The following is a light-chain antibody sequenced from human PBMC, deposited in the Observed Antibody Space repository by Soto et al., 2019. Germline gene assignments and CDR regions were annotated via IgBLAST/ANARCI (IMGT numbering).Light chain of an antibody. CDR3: QQYTSWPLT. CDR2: GAS. Sequence: EIVLTQSPDTLSVSPGERATLSCRASQSVGSDLAWYQQKPGQAPRLLIYGASTRATGFPARFSGSGSGTDFNLTISSLQPEDSAVYYCQQYTSWPLTFGGGTKVEI. V-gene: IGKV3-15*01. CDR1: QSVGSD. J-gene: IGKJ4*01.